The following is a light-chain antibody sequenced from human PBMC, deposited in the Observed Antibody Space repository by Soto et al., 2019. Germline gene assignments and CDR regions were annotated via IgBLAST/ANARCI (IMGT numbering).Light chain of an antibody. CDR3: PQYHNWWT. CDR1: QSVSNN. V-gene: IGKV3-15*01. CDR2: GSS. J-gene: IGKJ1*01. Sequence: EIVMTQSPATLSVSPGERATLSCRASQSVSNNLAWYQKKPGQDPRRLIYGSSTRATGLPARFSGSGSGTEFTLTISSLQSEDFAVYYCPQYHNWWTFGQGTKVEIK.